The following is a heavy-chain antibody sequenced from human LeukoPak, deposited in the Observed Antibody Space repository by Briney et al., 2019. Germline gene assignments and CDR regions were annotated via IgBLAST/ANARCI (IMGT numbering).Heavy chain of an antibody. CDR2: IYYSGST. D-gene: IGHD2-21*01. V-gene: IGHV4-61*05. CDR3: ARHSGGHLDY. CDR1: GGSINSSGYY. J-gene: IGHJ4*02. Sequence: SETLSLTCTVSGGSINSSGYYWGWIRQPPGKGLEWIGYIYYSGSTNYNPSLKSRVTISVDTSKNQFSLKLSSVTAADTAVYYCARHSGGHLDYWGQGTLVTVSS.